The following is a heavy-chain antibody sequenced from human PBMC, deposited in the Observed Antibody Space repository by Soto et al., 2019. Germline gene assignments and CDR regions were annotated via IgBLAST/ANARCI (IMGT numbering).Heavy chain of an antibody. CDR2: IYYSGST. Sequence: LSLTCTVSGASISSSSYYWGWIRQPPGKGLEWIGSIYYSGSTYYNPSLKSRVTISVDTSKNQFSLKLSSVTAADTAVYYCARPSGGIGELHYGMDVWAQGTTVTVSS. CDR3: ARPSGGIGELHYGMDV. J-gene: IGHJ6*02. CDR1: GASISSSSYY. D-gene: IGHD1-26*01. V-gene: IGHV4-39*01.